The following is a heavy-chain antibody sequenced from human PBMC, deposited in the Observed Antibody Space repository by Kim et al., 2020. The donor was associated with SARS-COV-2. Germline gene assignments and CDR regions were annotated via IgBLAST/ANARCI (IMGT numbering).Heavy chain of an antibody. D-gene: IGHD2-2*01. Sequence: KGRFTSPRDNAKNSLYLQMNSLRAEDTAVYYCARYSGDIVVVPAAGGFDYWGQGTLVTVSS. V-gene: IGHV3-11*06. J-gene: IGHJ4*02. CDR3: ARYSGDIVVVPAAGGFDY.